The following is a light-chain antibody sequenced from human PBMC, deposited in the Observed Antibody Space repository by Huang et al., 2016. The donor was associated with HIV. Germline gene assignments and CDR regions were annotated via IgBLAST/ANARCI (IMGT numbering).Light chain of an antibody. CDR3: QQRSNWPPIT. CDR1: QFVDTY. CDR2: GAS. Sequence: ELVLTQSPDTLSLSPGDRATLSCRASQFVDTYLVWYQQKPGQAPRLLIYGASNRATGIPARFSGGGSGTDFTLTISSLEPEDFAVYYCQQRSNWPPITFGQGTRLDIK. J-gene: IGKJ5*01. V-gene: IGKV3-11*01.